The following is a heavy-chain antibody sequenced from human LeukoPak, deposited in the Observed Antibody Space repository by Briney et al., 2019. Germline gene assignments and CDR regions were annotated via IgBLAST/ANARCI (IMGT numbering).Heavy chain of an antibody. CDR3: ARVGLWWSTRGWFDP. D-gene: IGHD2-8*02. J-gene: IGHJ5*02. Sequence: SETLSLTCAVYGVSFSGYYWSWIRQPPGKGLEWIGEINHSGSTNYNPSLKSRVTISVDTSKNQFSLKLSSVTAADTAVYYCARVGLWWSTRGWFDPWGQGTLVTVSS. CDR1: GVSFSGYY. V-gene: IGHV4-34*01. CDR2: INHSGST.